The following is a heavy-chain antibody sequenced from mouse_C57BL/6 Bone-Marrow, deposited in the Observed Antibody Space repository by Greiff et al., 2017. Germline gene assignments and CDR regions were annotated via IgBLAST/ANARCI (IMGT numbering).Heavy chain of an antibody. V-gene: IGHV1-7*01. J-gene: IGHJ3*01. CDR3: AQSYYGAY. CDR1: GYTFTSYW. Sequence: VKLMESGAELAKPGASVKLSCKASGYTFTSYWMHWVKQRPGQGLEWIGYINPSSGYTKSNQKFKDKATLTAYKDSSTAYMQLSSLPYDDSAFYYCAQSYYGAYWGQGTLVTVSA. CDR2: INPSSGYT. D-gene: IGHD2-1*01.